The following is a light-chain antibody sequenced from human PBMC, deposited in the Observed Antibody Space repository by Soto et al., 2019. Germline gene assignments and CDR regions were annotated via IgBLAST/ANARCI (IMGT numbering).Light chain of an antibody. J-gene: IGKJ4*01. Sequence: DIQMTQSPSSLSASVGDRVTITCRSSPTISTFLHWFQQKPGKAPNLLIYDASSLQSGVPSRFSGSGSGTDFTLTISSLQPEDFGTYYCQQTYSTFVSFGGGTKVEMK. CDR2: DAS. V-gene: IGKV1-39*01. CDR1: PTISTF. CDR3: QQTYSTFVS.